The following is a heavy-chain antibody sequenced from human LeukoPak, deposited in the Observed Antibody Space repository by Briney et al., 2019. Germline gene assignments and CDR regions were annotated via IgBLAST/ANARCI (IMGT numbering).Heavy chain of an antibody. CDR1: GGSISSYY. Sequence: PSETLSLTCTVSGGSISSYYWSWIRQPPGKGLEWTGYMYYSGSPNYNPSLKSRVTISVDRSTNQLSLKLSSVTAADTAVYYCARHGEQQLVRRWFDSWGQGTLVTVSS. J-gene: IGHJ5*01. CDR2: MYYSGSP. V-gene: IGHV4-59*08. CDR3: ARHGEQQLVRRWFDS. D-gene: IGHD6-13*01.